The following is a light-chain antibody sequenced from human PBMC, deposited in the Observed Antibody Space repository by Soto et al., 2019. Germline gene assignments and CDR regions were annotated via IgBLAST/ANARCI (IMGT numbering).Light chain of an antibody. V-gene: IGKV1-5*03. CDR2: KAS. Sequence: DIQMTQSPSTLSASVGDRVTITCRASQSISAWLAWYQQKPGKAPKLLIYKASTLDSGVPSRFSGSASGKQFHLAISSLQPDDFATYDCHQYHSFFNYTFGQGTKLEIK. CDR1: QSISAW. CDR3: HQYHSFFNYT. J-gene: IGKJ2*01.